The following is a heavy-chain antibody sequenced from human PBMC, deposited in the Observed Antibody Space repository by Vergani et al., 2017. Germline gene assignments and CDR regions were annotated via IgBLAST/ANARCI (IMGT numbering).Heavy chain of an antibody. J-gene: IGHJ6*02. CDR2: ISGSGVSA. D-gene: IGHD2-2*01. V-gene: IGHV3-23*04. CDR3: AKGVYCSSTSCYEGRGYYYGMGV. Sequence: EVQLVESGGGLVQPGGSLRLSCAASGFTFSSYAMSWVRQAPGKGLEWVSGISGSGVSAYYTDSVKGRFTISRDNSKNTLYLQMNSLRADDTAVYYCAKGVYCSSTSCYEGRGYYYGMGVWGQ. CDR1: GFTFSSYA.